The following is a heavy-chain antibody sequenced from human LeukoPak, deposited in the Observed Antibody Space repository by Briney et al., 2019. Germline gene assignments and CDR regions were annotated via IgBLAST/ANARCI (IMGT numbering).Heavy chain of an antibody. D-gene: IGHD5-18*01. V-gene: IGHV3-30*18. CDR3: AKDRGGYSYGSLDY. J-gene: IGHJ4*02. Sequence: GGSLRLSCAASGFTFSSYGMHWVRQAPGKGLEWVVVISYDGSNKYYADSVKGRFTISRDNSKNTLYLQMNSLRAEDTAVYYCAKDRGGYSYGSLDYWGQGTLVTVSS. CDR1: GFTFSSYG. CDR2: ISYDGSNK.